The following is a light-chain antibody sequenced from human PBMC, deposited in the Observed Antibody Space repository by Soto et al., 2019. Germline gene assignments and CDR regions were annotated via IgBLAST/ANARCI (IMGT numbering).Light chain of an antibody. CDR1: QSIASSY. V-gene: IGKV3-20*01. CDR2: HTF. CDR3: QQFSRSPLT. Sequence: EIVLTQSPGTLSLSPGERATLSCRASQSIASSYLAWYQQKPGQPPRLLLYHTFSRATGIPDRFSGSGSGTDFTLTISRLEPEDFAVYFCQQFSRSPLTFGGGTKVEI. J-gene: IGKJ4*01.